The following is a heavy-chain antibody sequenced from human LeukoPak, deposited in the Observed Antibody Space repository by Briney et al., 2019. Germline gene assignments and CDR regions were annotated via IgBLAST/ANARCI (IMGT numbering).Heavy chain of an antibody. V-gene: IGHV1-18*01. Sequence: ASVKVSCKASGYTSTNYGISWVRQAPGQGLEWMGWISINRGNTNYAQKFQGRVSMTTDTSTSTAYMELRGLRSDDTAMYYCARDVGISVADSFDPWGQGTLVTVSS. CDR2: ISINRGNT. CDR3: ARDVGISVADSFDP. CDR1: GYTSTNYG. J-gene: IGHJ5*02. D-gene: IGHD6-19*01.